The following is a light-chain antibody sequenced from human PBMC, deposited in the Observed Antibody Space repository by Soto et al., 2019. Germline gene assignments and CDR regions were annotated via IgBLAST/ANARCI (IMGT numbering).Light chain of an antibody. CDR2: EGS. J-gene: IGLJ1*01. V-gene: IGLV2-23*01. CDR3: CSYAGSSTVYV. CDR1: SSDVGSYNL. Sequence: QSVLTQPASVFGSPGQSITISCTGTSSDVGSYNLVSWYQQHPGKAPKLMIYEGSKRPSGVSNRFSGSKSGNTASLTISGLQAEDEADYYCCSYAGSSTVYVFGTGTKVTVL.